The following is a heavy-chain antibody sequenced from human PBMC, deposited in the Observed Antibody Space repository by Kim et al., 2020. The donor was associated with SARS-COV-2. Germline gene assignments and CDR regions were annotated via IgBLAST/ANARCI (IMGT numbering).Heavy chain of an antibody. J-gene: IGHJ1*01. CDR2: IKQDGSNK. Sequence: GGSLRLSCAASGFSFSSYWMSWVRQAPGKGLEWLANIKQDGSNKYYVDSVKGRFTISRDNAKNSLYLQMNSLRAEDTAVYYCLRCIRKDTTMVTSPKNNWGQGTLVTVSS. D-gene: IGHD5-18*01. CDR1: GFSFSSYW. V-gene: IGHV3-7*01. CDR3: LRCIRKDTTMVTSPKNN.